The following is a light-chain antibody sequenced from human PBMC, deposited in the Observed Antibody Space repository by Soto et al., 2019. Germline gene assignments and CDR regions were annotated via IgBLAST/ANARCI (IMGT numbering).Light chain of an antibody. CDR1: SSDVGGYNY. V-gene: IGLV2-14*01. J-gene: IGLJ2*01. Sequence: QSVLTQPASVSGSPGQSITISCTGTSSDVGGYNYVSWYQQHLGKAPKLMIYEVSNRPSGVSNPFSGSKSGNTASLTISGLQAEDEGDYYCSSYTTRVVFGGGTKLTVL. CDR3: SSYTTRVV. CDR2: EVS.